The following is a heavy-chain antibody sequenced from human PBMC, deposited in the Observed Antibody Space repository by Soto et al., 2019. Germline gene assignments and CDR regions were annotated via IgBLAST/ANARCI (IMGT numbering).Heavy chain of an antibody. V-gene: IGHV3-30-3*01. CDR2: VSSEGGTQ. D-gene: IGHD3-22*01. CDR3: ARENYYGGHVIGSLDL. Sequence: QVQLVESGGGVVQPGWYMRLSCTASGFTFSTYAMQWVRQAPDKGLEWVAVVSSEGGTQFYADSVKGRFTISRDNSKNSLLLQMSSLTTKDAAIYYCARENYYGGHVIGSLDLWGRGTLVSVSS. J-gene: IGHJ2*01. CDR1: GFTFSTYA.